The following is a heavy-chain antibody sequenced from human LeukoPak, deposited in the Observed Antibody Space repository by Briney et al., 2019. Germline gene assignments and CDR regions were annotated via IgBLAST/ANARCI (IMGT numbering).Heavy chain of an antibody. CDR2: IKQDGSEK. CDR3: ARNMITFGGVIHY. J-gene: IGHJ4*02. Sequence: GGSLRLSCAAAGFTFSSYWMSWVRQAPGKGLERVANIKQDGSEKYYVDSVKGRFTISRDNAKNSLYLQMNSLRAEDTAVYYCARNMITFGGVIHYWGQGTLVTVSS. CDR1: GFTFSSYW. V-gene: IGHV3-7*03. D-gene: IGHD3-16*01.